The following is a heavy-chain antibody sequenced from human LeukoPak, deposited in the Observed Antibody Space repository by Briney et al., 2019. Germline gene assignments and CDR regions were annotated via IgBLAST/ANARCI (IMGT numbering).Heavy chain of an antibody. CDR2: ISGSGGSA. Sequence: GGSLRLSCAASGFTFSSYAMNWVRQAPGKGLEWVSAISGSGGSAYYADSVKGRFTISRDNSKNTLYLQMNSLRAEDTAVYYCAKDAPLATVTPGPFDYWGQGTLVTVSS. D-gene: IGHD4-17*01. J-gene: IGHJ4*02. CDR1: GFTFSSYA. V-gene: IGHV3-23*01. CDR3: AKDAPLATVTPGPFDY.